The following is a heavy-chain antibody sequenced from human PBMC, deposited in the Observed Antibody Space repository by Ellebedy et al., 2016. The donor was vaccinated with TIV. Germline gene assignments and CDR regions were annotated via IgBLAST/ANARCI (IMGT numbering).Heavy chain of an antibody. J-gene: IGHJ4*02. Sequence: ASVKVSXXASGYTFTSYGISWVRQAPGQGLEWMGWISAYNGNTNYAQKLQGRVTMTTDTSTSTAYMELRSLRSDDTAVYYCASAPYYYDSSGYYLGAYFDYWGQGTLVTVSS. CDR1: GYTFTSYG. D-gene: IGHD3-22*01. V-gene: IGHV1-18*04. CDR3: ASAPYYYDSSGYYLGAYFDY. CDR2: ISAYNGNT.